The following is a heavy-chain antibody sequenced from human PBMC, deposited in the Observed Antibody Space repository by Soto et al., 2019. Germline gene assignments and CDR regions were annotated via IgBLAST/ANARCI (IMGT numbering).Heavy chain of an antibody. CDR1: GGSLSGYY. V-gene: IGHV4-34*01. Sequence: QVQLQQWGAGLLKPSETLSLNCAVNGGSLSGYYWSWIRQPPGKGLEWIGEIKDGGYTNYSPSLTSXXNXSXXRSNNQFSLRLTSVTAADTGVYYCARGQEGVVATHWDQGALVTVSS. D-gene: IGHD5-12*01. CDR2: IKDGGYT. J-gene: IGHJ4*02. CDR3: ARGQEGVVATH.